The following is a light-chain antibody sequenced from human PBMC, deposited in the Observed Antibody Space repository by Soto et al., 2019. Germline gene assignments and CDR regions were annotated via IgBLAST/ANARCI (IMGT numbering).Light chain of an antibody. CDR1: QGSRND. V-gene: IGKV1-6*01. Sequence: IQMTQSPSSLSASVGDTVTITCRASQGSRNDLGWYQQKPGKAPKLLMYAAASLQSGVPSRFSGSGSGTDFTLTISSLQPEDFATYYCLQDYNCPRTFGQGTKVDIK. J-gene: IGKJ1*01. CDR3: LQDYNCPRT. CDR2: AAA.